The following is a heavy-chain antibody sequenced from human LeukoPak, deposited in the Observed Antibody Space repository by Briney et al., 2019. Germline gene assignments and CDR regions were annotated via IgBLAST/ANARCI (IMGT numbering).Heavy chain of an antibody. D-gene: IGHD3-10*01. Sequence: GGSLRLSCAASGFTFSNYALTWVRQAPGKGLEWVSGISGSDGSTYYADSVKGRFTISRDNSKNTLYLQMNSLRAEDTAVYYCAARYYYGSGSTDDYWGQGTLVTVSS. CDR2: ISGSDGST. CDR3: AARYYYGSGSTDDY. CDR1: GFTFSNYA. J-gene: IGHJ4*02. V-gene: IGHV3-23*01.